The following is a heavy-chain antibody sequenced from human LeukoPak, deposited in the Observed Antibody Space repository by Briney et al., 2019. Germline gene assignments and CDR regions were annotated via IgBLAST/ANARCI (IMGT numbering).Heavy chain of an antibody. Sequence: GASVNVSCKASGYTFTSYDINWVRQATGQGLEWMGWMNPNSGNTGYAQKFQGRVTMTRNTSISTAYMELSSLRSEDTAVYYCARGAVVPAAMSPYYYYGMDVWGQGTTVTVSS. V-gene: IGHV1-8*01. CDR3: ARGAVVPAAMSPYYYYGMDV. J-gene: IGHJ6*02. D-gene: IGHD2-2*01. CDR1: GYTFTSYD. CDR2: MNPNSGNT.